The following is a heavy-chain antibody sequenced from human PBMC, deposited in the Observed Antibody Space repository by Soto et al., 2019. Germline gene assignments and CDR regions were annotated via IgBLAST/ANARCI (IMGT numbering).Heavy chain of an antibody. CDR1: GFTFSSYG. CDR3: AKAERGAAGDYGMDV. D-gene: IGHD6-13*01. CDR2: ISYDGSNK. V-gene: IGHV3-30*18. J-gene: IGHJ6*02. Sequence: PGWSLRLSCSASGFTFSSYGMHWFRQAPGKGLEWVAVISYDGSNKYYADSVKGRFTISRDNSKNTLYLQMNSLRAEDTAVYYCAKAERGAAGDYGMDVWGQGTTVTVSS.